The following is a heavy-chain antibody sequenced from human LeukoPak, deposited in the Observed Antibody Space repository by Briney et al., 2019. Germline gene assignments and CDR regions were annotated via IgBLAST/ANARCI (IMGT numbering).Heavy chain of an antibody. CDR2: FDPEDGET. CDR3: APTWYSSGWYMVY. CDR1: GYTLTELS. D-gene: IGHD6-19*01. J-gene: IGHJ4*02. V-gene: IGHV1-24*01. Sequence: GASVKVSCKVSGYTLTELSMHWVRQAPGKGLEWMGGFDPEDGETIYAQQFQGRVTMTEDTSTDTAYMELSSLRSEDTAVYYCAPTWYSSGWYMVYWGQGTLVTVSS.